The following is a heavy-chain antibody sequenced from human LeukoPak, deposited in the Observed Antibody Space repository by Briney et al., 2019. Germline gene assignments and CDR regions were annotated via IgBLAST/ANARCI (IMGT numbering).Heavy chain of an antibody. V-gene: IGHV3-9*01. CDR3: AKDRAEGSSGWYYFDY. CDR2: ISWNSGSI. Sequence: PGRSLRLSCAASGFTFYDYAMHRVRQAPGKGLEWVSGISWNSGSIGYADSVKGRVTISRDNAKNSLYLQMNSLRAEDTALYYCAKDRAEGSSGWYYFDYWGQGTLVTVSS. CDR1: GFTFYDYA. D-gene: IGHD6-19*01. J-gene: IGHJ4*02.